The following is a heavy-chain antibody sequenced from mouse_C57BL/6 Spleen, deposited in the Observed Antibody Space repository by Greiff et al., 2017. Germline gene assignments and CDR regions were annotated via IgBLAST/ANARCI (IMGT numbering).Heavy chain of an antibody. V-gene: IGHV5-17*01. CDR1: GFTFSDYG. D-gene: IGHD2-4*01. J-gene: IGHJ1*03. CDR2: ISSGRSTI. Sequence: EVKLMESGGGLVKPGGSLKLSCAASGFTFSDYGMHWVRQAPEKGLAWVAYISSGRSTIYYADTVQGRFTISRDNAKNTLFLQMTSLRSEDTAMYYCARPSTMRYFDVWGTGTTVTVAS. CDR3: ARPSTMRYFDV.